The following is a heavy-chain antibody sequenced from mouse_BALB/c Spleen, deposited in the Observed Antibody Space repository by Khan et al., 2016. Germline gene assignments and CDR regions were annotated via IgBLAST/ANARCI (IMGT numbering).Heavy chain of an antibody. J-gene: IGHJ1*01. Sequence: QVQLQQPGAELEKPGASVKLSCKASGYTFTSYWMHWVKQRPGQGLEWIGEINPSNGRTNYNEKFKTKATLTVDKSSSTAYMQLSSLTSEDSAVYYCARLGSYGGSSNYWFFDVWGAGTTVTVSS. CDR2: INPSNGRT. V-gene: IGHV1S81*02. CDR3: ARLGSYGGSSNYWFFDV. CDR1: GYTFTSYW. D-gene: IGHD1-1*01.